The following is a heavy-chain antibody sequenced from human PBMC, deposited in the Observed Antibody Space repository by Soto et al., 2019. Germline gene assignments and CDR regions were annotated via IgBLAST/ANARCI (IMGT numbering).Heavy chain of an antibody. J-gene: IGHJ6*03. Sequence: GGSLRLSCAASGFTFSSYSMNWVRQAPGKGLEWVSYISSSSSTIYYADSVKGRFTISRDNAKNSLYLQMNSLRAEDTAVYYCARSGGTGTPDTIYYYYYYMDVWGKGTTVTVSS. CDR1: GFTFSSYS. V-gene: IGHV3-48*01. D-gene: IGHD1-1*01. CDR2: ISSSSSTI. CDR3: ARSGGTGTPDTIYYYYYYMDV.